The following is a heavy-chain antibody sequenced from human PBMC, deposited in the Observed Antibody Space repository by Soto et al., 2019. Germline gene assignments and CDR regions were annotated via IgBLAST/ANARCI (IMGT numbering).Heavy chain of an antibody. V-gene: IGHV4-30-2*01. Sequence: QLQLQESGSGLVKPSQTLSLTCAVSGDSISNGGYSWNWIRQPPGKGLEWIGYIYHSGGTDYNPSPKSRGTITVDSSNNRFSLKLSSVTAADTAVYYCARDSRSGYYLEFWGQGTLVTVSS. J-gene: IGHJ4*02. CDR1: GDSISNGGYS. CDR3: ARDSRSGYYLEF. CDR2: IYHSGGT. D-gene: IGHD3-22*01.